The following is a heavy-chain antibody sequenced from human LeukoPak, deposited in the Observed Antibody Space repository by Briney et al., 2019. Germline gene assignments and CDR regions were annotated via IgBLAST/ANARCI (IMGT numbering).Heavy chain of an antibody. CDR3: AKQQQLVQIDY. CDR1: GFTFSSYG. V-gene: IGHV3-30*02. CDR2: IWYDGSNK. D-gene: IGHD6-13*01. Sequence: GGSLRLSCAASGFTFSSYGMHWVRQAPGKGLEWVAVIWYDGSNKYYADSVKGRFTISRDNSKNTLYLQMDSLRTEDTALYYCAKQQQLVQIDYWGQGTLVTVSS. J-gene: IGHJ4*02.